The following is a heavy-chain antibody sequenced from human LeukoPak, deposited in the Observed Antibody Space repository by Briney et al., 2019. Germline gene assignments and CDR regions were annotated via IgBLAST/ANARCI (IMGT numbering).Heavy chain of an antibody. V-gene: IGHV1-2*02. CDR1: GYTFTDFH. CDR2: INPNSGGT. CDR3: ARDQVAGSWSSDVFDI. Sequence: AASVKVSCKASGYTFTDFHMHWGRQAPGQRPEWMGWINPNSGGTNYAQKFQGRVTMTRDMSITTAYMEVSRLRFEDTAVYYCARDQVAGSWSSDVFDIWGQGTMVTVSS. J-gene: IGHJ3*02. D-gene: IGHD6-13*01.